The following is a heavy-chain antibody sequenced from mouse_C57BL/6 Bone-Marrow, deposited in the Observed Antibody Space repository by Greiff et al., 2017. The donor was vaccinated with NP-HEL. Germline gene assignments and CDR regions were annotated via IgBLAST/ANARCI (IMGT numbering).Heavy chain of an antibody. CDR2: IYPRSGNT. D-gene: IGHD2-12*01. J-gene: IGHJ3*01. CDR1: GYTFTSYG. V-gene: IGHV1-81*01. Sequence: VQLQQSGAELARPGASVKLSCKASGYTFTSYGISWVKQRPGQGLEWIGEIYPRSGNTYYNEKFKGKATLTADKSSSTAYMELRSLTSEDSAVYFCTRSEDSLFAYWGQGTLVTVSA. CDR3: TRSEDSLFAY.